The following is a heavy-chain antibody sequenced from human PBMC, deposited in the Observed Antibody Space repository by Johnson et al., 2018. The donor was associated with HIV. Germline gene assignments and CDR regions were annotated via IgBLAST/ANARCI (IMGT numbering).Heavy chain of an antibody. CDR1: AFTFFNYA. CDR2: INQDGSER. V-gene: IGHV3-7*03. Sequence: VQLVESGGGLVQPGGSLRLSCAASAFTFFNYAMTWVRQPPGKGLEWVANINQDGSERYYVDSVKGRFTISRDNAKKFLYLQMTSLRAEDTAIYYCVRKGDAFDIWGQGTMATVSS. CDR3: VRKGDAFDI. J-gene: IGHJ3*02.